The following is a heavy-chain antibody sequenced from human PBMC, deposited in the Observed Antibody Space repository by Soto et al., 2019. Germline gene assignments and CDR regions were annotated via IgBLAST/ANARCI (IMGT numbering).Heavy chain of an antibody. CDR1: GFTFSSYS. V-gene: IGHV3-48*01. D-gene: IGHD4-17*01. J-gene: IGHJ4*01. Sequence: EVQLVESGGGLVQPGGSLRLSCAASGFTFSSYSMNWVRQAPGKGLEWVSYISSSSSTIYYADSVKGRFTISRDNAKNSLYLQMNSLRAEDTVVYYCARVGTVLDYWGHGTLVTVSS. CDR2: ISSSSSTI. CDR3: ARVGTVLDY.